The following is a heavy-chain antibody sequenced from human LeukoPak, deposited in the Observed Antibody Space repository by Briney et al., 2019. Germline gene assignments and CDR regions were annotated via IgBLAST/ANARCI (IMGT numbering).Heavy chain of an antibody. CDR2: TYYRSKWYY. CDR3: SRGSAFDC. D-gene: IGHD6-6*01. Sequence: SQTLSLTCAISGDSVSSNSASWNWIRQSPSIGLEWLGRTYYRSKWYYDYAASVKSRITINPDTTKNQFSLQLNSVTPEDTAVYYCSRGSAFDCWGQGTLVTVSS. V-gene: IGHV6-1*01. J-gene: IGHJ4*02. CDR1: GDSVSSNSAS.